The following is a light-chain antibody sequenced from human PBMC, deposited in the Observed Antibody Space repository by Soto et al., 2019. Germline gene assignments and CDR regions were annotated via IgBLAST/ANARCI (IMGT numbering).Light chain of an antibody. CDR1: SSYFGSYKF. J-gene: IGLJ1*01. CDR2: ETS. CDR3: FSFTSTNTHV. V-gene: IGLV2-23*01. Sequence: QSALTQPASVSGSPGQSVTISCTGTSSYFGSYKFVSWYQHHPGKVPKVIIYETSKRPSGVSDRFSGSKSGNTASLTISGLQAEDEADYYCFSFTSTNTHVFGSGTKLTVL.